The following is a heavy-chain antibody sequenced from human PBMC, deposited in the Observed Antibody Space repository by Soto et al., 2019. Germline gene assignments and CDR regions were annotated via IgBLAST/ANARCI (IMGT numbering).Heavy chain of an antibody. CDR1: GYTFTSYG. J-gene: IGHJ3*02. Sequence: GASVKVSCKASGYTFTSYGISAVRQAPGQGLEWMGWISAYNGNTNYAQKLQGRVTMTTDTSTSTAYMELRSLRSDDTAVYYCARAGYSYGSYDAFDIWGQGTMVTVSS. CDR3: ARAGYSYGSYDAFDI. D-gene: IGHD5-18*01. CDR2: ISAYNGNT. V-gene: IGHV1-18*01.